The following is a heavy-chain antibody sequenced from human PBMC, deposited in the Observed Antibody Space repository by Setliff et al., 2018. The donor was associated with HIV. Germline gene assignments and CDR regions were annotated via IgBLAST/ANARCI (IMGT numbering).Heavy chain of an antibody. CDR2: ITSKTDGATI. V-gene: IGHV3-15*01. CDR3: TRDSFYFDY. J-gene: IGHJ4*02. CDR1: GFNFKNTW. Sequence: GGSLRLSCAASGFNFKNTWMSWVRQAPGKGLGWVGRITSKTDGATIDYAAPAKGRFTISRDDSKSIAYLQMNSLKTEDTAVYYCTRDSFYFDYWGQGTLVTVSS.